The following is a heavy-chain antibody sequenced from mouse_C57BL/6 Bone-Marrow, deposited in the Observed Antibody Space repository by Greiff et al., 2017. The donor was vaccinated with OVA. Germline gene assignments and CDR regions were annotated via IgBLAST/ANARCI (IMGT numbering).Heavy chain of an antibody. J-gene: IGHJ2*01. D-gene: IGHD2-3*01. CDR2: ISYDGSN. V-gene: IGHV3-6*01. CDR3: TREGDGYSDY. Sequence: EVQVVESGPGLVKPSQSLSLTCSVTGYSITSGYYWNWIRQFPGNKLEWMGYISYDGSNNYNPSLKNRISITRDTSKNQFFLKLNSVTTEDTATYYCTREGDGYSDYWGQGTTLTVSS. CDR1: GYSITSGYY.